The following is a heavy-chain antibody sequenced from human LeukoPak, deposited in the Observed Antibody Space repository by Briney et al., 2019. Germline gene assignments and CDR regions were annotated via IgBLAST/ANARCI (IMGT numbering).Heavy chain of an antibody. CDR1: GGSISSYY. CDR2: IYYSGST. CDR3: ARAAKKGVNWFDP. J-gene: IGHJ5*02. V-gene: IGHV4-59*01. Sequence: SETLSLTCTVSGGSISSYYWSWIRQPPGKGLEWIGYIYYSGSTNYNPSLKSRVTMSVDTSKNQFSLKLSSVTAADTAVYYCARAAKKGVNWFDPWGQGTLVTVSS. D-gene: IGHD3-10*01.